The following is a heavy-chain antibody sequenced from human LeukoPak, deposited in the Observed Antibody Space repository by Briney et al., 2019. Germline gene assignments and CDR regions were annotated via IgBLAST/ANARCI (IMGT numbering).Heavy chain of an antibody. CDR3: AKVSGSGWCHFDY. CDR1: GFTFSSYG. D-gene: IGHD6-19*01. V-gene: IGHV3-30*18. CDR2: ISYDGSNK. J-gene: IGHJ4*02. Sequence: GGSLRLSCAASGFTFSSYGMHWVRQAPGKGLEWVAVISYDGSNKYYADSVKGRFTISRDNSKNTLYLQMNSLRAEDTAVYYCAKVSGSGWCHFDYWGQGTLVTVSS.